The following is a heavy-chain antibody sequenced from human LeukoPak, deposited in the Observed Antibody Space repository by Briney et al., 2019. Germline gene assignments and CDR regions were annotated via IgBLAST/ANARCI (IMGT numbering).Heavy chain of an antibody. CDR1: GFTFRGYG. V-gene: IGHV3-33*01. CDR2: VWYDGTVQ. CDR3: ARALPSSWYFFDY. Sequence: GGSLRLSCAASGFTFRGYGMHWVRQAPGKGLEWVAVVWYDGTVQYYADSVKGRFTISRDNAKSSLYLQMNSLRVDDTAVYYCARALPSSWYFFDYWGQGALVTVSS. D-gene: IGHD6-13*01. J-gene: IGHJ4*02.